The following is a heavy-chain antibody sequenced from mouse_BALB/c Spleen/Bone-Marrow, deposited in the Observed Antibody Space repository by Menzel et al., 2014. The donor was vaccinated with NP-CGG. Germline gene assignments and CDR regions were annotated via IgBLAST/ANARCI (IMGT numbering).Heavy chain of an antibody. D-gene: IGHD3-2*01. CDR3: AGDRKDSSGYYYTMDY. Sequence: EVKLVESGGGLVQPGGSLRLSCATSGFTFTDYYMSWVRQSPGKALEWLGFIRNKANGYTTEYSASVKGRFTISRDNSQSIFYLQMNTLRAEDSATYYCAGDRKDSSGYYYTMDYWGQGTSVTVSS. J-gene: IGHJ4*01. CDR1: GFTFTDYY. CDR2: IRNKANGYTT. V-gene: IGHV7-3*02.